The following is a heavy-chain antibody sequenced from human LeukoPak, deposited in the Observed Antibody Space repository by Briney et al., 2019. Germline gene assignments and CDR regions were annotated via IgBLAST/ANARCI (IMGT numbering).Heavy chain of an antibody. CDR3: TRANYDFWSGPNGGVADYYYYYMDV. Sequence: AGGSLRLSCTASGFTFSDHYMNWVRQAPGKGLEWVGRTRNKGNSYTTDYAASVKGRFTISRDDSKSIAYLQMNSLKTEDTAVYYCTRANYDFWSGPNGGVADYYYYYMDVWGKGTTVTVSS. CDR1: GFTFSDHY. J-gene: IGHJ6*03. V-gene: IGHV3-72*01. D-gene: IGHD3-3*01. CDR2: TRNKGNSYTT.